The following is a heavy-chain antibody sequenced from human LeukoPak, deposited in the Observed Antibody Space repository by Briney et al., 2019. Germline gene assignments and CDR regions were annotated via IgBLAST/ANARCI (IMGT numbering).Heavy chain of an antibody. CDR3: AKDHSSSGWYFLWYFDL. Sequence: GGSLRLSCAASGFTFSSYAMSWVRQAPGKGLEWVSAISGSGGNTYYADSVKGRFTISRDNSKNTLYLQMNSLRAEDTAVYYCAKDHSSSGWYFLWYFDLWGRGTLVTVSS. V-gene: IGHV3-23*01. D-gene: IGHD6-19*01. CDR1: GFTFSSYA. CDR2: ISGSGGNT. J-gene: IGHJ2*01.